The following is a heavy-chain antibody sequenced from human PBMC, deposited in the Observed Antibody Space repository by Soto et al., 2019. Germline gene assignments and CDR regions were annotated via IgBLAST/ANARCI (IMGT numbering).Heavy chain of an antibody. D-gene: IGHD1-26*01. J-gene: IGHJ4*02. CDR1: GGSIASSSDY. Sequence: PSETLSLTCTVSGGSIASSSDYWGWIRQPPGKGLEWIGYIYYSGSTYYNPSLKSRVTISVDTSKNQFSLKLSSVTAADTAVYYCARDLGGARDYWGQGTLVTVSS. CDR2: IYYSGST. V-gene: IGHV4-39*07. CDR3: ARDLGGARDY.